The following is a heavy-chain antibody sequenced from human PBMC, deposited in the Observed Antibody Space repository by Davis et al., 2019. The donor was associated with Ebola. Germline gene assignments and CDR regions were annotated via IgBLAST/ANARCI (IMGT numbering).Heavy chain of an antibody. V-gene: IGHV4-34*01. CDR3: ARGNYFELFD. J-gene: IGHJ4*02. D-gene: IGHD3-9*01. CDR2: ITHTGST. CDR1: GGSLSGFH. Sequence: PSETLSLTCAVYGGSLSGFHWNWIRQTPGKGLEWLGEITHTGSTNYNPSLDSRVTMSLDTSRNQFSLKLSSVTAADTAVYYCARGNYFELFDWGQGTLVTVSS.